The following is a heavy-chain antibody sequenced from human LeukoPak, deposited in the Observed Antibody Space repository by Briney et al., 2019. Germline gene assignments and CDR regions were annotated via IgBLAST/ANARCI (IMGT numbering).Heavy chain of an antibody. CDR2: ISAYNGNT. V-gene: IGHV1-18*01. Sequence: ASVKVSCKASGYTFTSYGISWVRQAPGQGLEWMGWISAYNGNTNYAQKLQGRVTMTTDTSTSTAYMELRSLRSDDTAVYYCARDSRDIDLNNDYVGLDYWGQGTLVTVSS. D-gene: IGHD2-15*01. CDR1: GYTFTSYG. J-gene: IGHJ4*02. CDR3: ARDSRDIDLNNDYVGLDY.